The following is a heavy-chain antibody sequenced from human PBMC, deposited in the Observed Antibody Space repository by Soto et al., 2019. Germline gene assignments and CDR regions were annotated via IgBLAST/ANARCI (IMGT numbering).Heavy chain of an antibody. J-gene: IGHJ4*02. V-gene: IGHV4-38-2*01. CDR1: YYSISSGYY. D-gene: IGHD4-17*01. CDR3: FYGDPSFDY. CDR2: IYHSGST. Sequence: SETLSLTCGVSYYSISSGYYWGWIRQPPGKGLEWIGNIYHSGSTHYNPALKSRVTISVDTSKNQFSLKLKSVTAEDTAVYYCFYGDPSFDYWGQGTLVTVSS.